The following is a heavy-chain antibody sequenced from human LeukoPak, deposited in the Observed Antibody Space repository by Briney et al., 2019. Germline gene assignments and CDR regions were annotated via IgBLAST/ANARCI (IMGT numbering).Heavy chain of an antibody. Sequence: GGSLRLSCAASGFTFSSYSMDWVRQAPGKGLEWVSSISSSSSYIYYADSVKGRFTISRDNAKNSLYLQMNSLRAEDTAVYYCARESMVIAAAGTRLTQAYYMDVWGKGTTVTVSS. D-gene: IGHD6-13*01. CDR3: ARESMVIAAAGTRLTQAYYMDV. CDR2: ISSSSSYI. J-gene: IGHJ6*03. CDR1: GFTFSSYS. V-gene: IGHV3-21*01.